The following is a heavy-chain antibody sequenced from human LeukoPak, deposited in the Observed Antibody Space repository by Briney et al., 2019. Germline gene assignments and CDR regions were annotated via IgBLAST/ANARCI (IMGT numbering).Heavy chain of an antibody. CDR1: GGSISSYY. Sequence: SETLSLTCTVSGGSISSYYWSWLRQPPGKGLEWIGYIYYSGSTNYNPSLKSRVTISVDTSKNQFSLKLSSVTAADTAVYYCARVRVWFGETPFDIWGQGTMVTVSS. CDR3: ARVRVWFGETPFDI. J-gene: IGHJ3*02. V-gene: IGHV4-59*01. CDR2: IYYSGST. D-gene: IGHD3-10*01.